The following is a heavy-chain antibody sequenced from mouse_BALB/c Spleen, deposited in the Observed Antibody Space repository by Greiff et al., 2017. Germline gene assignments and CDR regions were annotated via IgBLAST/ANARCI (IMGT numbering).Heavy chain of an antibody. Sequence: VKLMESGPGLVAPSQSLSITCTVSGFSLTSYGVHWVRQPPGKGLEWLGVIWAGGSTNYNSALMSRLSISKDNSKSQVFLKMNSLQTDDTAMYYCARDYYGSAMDYWGQGTSVTVSS. J-gene: IGHJ4*01. CDR1: GFSLTSYG. CDR3: ARDYYGSAMDY. CDR2: IWAGGST. D-gene: IGHD1-1*01. V-gene: IGHV2-9*02.